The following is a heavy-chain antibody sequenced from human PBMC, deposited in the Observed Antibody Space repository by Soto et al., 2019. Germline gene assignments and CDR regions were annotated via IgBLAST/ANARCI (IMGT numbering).Heavy chain of an antibody. CDR1: GYTFTSCG. D-gene: IGHD3-10*01. CDR2: ISAYNGNT. CDR3: AREGGYYYGSGSPKSLDWFDP. V-gene: IGHV1-18*01. Sequence: ASVKVSCKASGYTFTSCGISWVRQAPGQGLEWMGWISAYNGNTNYAQKLQGRVTMTTDTSTSTAYMELRSLRSDDTAVYYCAREGGYYYGSGSPKSLDWFDPWGQGTLVTVSS. J-gene: IGHJ5*02.